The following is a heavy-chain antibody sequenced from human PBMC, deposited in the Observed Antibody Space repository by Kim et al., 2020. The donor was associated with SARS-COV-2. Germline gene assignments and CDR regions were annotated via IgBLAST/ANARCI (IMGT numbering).Heavy chain of an antibody. CDR1: DFTFSSHW. V-gene: IGHV3-7*03. J-gene: IGHJ4*02. CDR3: ARGPF. CDR2: IREDGSEK. Sequence: GGSLRLSCAVSDFTFSSHWMSWVRQAPGKGLEWVANIREDGSEKDYVDSVKGRFTISRDNAKNSLYLQMNSLRAEDTAVYYCARGPFWGQGTLVTVSS.